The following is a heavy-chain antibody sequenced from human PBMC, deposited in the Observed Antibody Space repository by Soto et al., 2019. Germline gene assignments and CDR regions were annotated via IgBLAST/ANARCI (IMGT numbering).Heavy chain of an antibody. D-gene: IGHD2-2*01. CDR1: GDSVSSNSAT. V-gene: IGHV6-1*01. CDR2: TYYRSKWYD. Sequence: SQTLSLTCAISGDSVSSNSATWNWIRQSPSRGLEWLGRTYYRSKWYDDYAVSVKSRITISPDTSKNQFSLQSNSVTPEDTAVYYCARTPAGSGPLDYWGQGTLVTVSS. CDR3: ARTPAGSGPLDY. J-gene: IGHJ4*02.